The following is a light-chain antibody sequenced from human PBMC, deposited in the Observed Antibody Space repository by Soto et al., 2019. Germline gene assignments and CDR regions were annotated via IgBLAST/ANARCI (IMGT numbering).Light chain of an antibody. V-gene: IGLV1-44*01. CDR3: AAWDVSLNDVV. CDR1: SSNIGSNA. J-gene: IGLJ2*01. Sequence: QSVLTQPPSASGTPGQRVTISCSGSSSNIGSNAVYWYQQLPGTAPTLLIYSNNQRPSGVPDRFSGSKSGTSASLAISGLQSEDEADYYCAAWDVSLNDVVFGGGTKLPVL. CDR2: SNN.